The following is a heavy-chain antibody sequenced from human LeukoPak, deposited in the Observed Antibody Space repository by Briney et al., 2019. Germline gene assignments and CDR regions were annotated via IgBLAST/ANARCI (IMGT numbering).Heavy chain of an antibody. CDR1: GFTFSSYA. J-gene: IGHJ4*02. CDR3: AATVLRYFDWLFNY. CDR2: ISGSGGST. Sequence: GGFLRLSCAASGFTFSSYAMSWVRQAPGKGLEWVSAISGSGGSTYYADSVKGRFTISRDNSKNTLYLQMNSLRAEDTAVYYCAATVLRYFDWLFNYWGQGTLVTVSS. V-gene: IGHV3-23*01. D-gene: IGHD3-9*01.